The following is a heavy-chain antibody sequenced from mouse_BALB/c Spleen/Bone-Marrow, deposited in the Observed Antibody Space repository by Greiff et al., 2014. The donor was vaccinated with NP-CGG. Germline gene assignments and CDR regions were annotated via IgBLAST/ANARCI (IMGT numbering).Heavy chain of an antibody. Sequence: VQLQQSGPELVKPGASVKISCKTSGYTFTDYTLHWVKQSPGKSLEWVGGVNPNIGGTNYNQKFKGNASLTVNKSSTTASMEIRSRTFRESAVYYCARGRWYYWGQSATLTVSS. CDR2: VNPNIGGT. CDR1: GYTFTDYT. CDR3: ARGRWYY. D-gene: IGHD2-3*01. J-gene: IGHJ2*01. V-gene: IGHV1-18*01.